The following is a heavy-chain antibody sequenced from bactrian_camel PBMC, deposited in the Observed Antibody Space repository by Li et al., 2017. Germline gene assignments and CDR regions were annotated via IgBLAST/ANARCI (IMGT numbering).Heavy chain of an antibody. Sequence: VQLVESGGGLVQPGESLRLSCAASGFTVSNYGMTWVRQAPGKGLEWVSAINSRADTRYYAGSVKGRFTISRDNAKNIVFLQLNSLQTEDTAMYYCLRVPDWGHGTQVTVS. CDR1: GFTVSNYG. CDR2: INSRADTR. V-gene: IGHV3S40*01. CDR3: LRVPD. J-gene: IGHJ4*01.